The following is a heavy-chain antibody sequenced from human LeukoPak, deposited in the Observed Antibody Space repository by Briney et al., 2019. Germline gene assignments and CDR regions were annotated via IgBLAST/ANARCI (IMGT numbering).Heavy chain of an antibody. CDR2: IYYSGST. J-gene: IGHJ5*02. V-gene: IGHV4-59*01. Sequence: SETLSLTCTVSGGSISSYYWSWIRQPPGKGLEWIGYIYYSGSTNYNPSLKSRVTISVDTSKNQFSLKLSSVTAAGTAVYYCARGGSGWVRNWFDPWGQGTLVTVSS. D-gene: IGHD6-19*01. CDR3: ARGGSGWVRNWFDP. CDR1: GGSISSYY.